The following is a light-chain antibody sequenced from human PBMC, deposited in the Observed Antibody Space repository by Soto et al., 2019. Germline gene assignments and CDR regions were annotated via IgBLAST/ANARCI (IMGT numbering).Light chain of an antibody. V-gene: IGKV4-1*01. CDR1: QTRFYSRTNRNY. J-gene: IGKJ1*01. CDR3: QQDLHYFWT. Sequence: DIVLTQSPVSLAVSLGERATINCKSNQTRFYSRTNRNYLAWYQQRPGQPPKLLIYWASTRQSGVPDRFSGSGSGTDFTLTISSLQAEDVAVYFCQQDLHYFWTFGQGTKVEIK. CDR2: WAS.